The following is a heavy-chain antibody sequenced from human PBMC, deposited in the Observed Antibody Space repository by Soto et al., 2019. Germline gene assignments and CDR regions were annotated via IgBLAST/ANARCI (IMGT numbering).Heavy chain of an antibody. J-gene: IGHJ3*01. CDR1: GASISNRDYY. D-gene: IGHD2-15*01. Sequence: QLHLQESGPGLVKPSETLSLTCGVSGASISNRDYYWVWIRQPPGQGLEWIATVHFRGKAYYNVSLKTRLTISLDPSTNLFSLRLPSLTAADPAVYYCATEAAHHDAFDVWGRGTRVNVSS. V-gene: IGHV4-39*02. CDR3: ATEAAHHDAFDV. CDR2: VHFRGKA.